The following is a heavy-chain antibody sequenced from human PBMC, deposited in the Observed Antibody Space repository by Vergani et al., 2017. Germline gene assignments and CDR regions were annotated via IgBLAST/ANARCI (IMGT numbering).Heavy chain of an antibody. CDR2: ISSSGSTI. CDR1: GFTFSSYE. J-gene: IGHJ4*02. Sequence: EVQLVESGGGLVQPGGSLRLSCAASGFTFSSYEMNWVRQAPGKGLEWVSYISSSGSTIYYADSVKGRFTISRDNAKNSLYLQMNSLRAEDTAVYYCAKLLWFVELRMGNDYWGQGTLVTVSS. D-gene: IGHD3-10*01. V-gene: IGHV3-48*03. CDR3: AKLLWFVELRMGNDY.